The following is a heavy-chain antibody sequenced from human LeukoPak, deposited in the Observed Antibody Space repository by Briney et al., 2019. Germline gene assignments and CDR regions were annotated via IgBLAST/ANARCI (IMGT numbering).Heavy chain of an antibody. Sequence: GGSLRLSCVVSGFTFSNYDMNWVRLGPGKGLEWVSYISRSGTTIDYADSVKGRFTISRDNAKNSLYLQMNSLRGEDTAVYYCARDGCYDTSDHEPLFDYWGQGTLVTVSS. D-gene: IGHD3-22*01. CDR2: ISRSGTTI. CDR1: GFTFSNYD. CDR3: ARDGCYDTSDHEPLFDY. J-gene: IGHJ4*02. V-gene: IGHV3-48*03.